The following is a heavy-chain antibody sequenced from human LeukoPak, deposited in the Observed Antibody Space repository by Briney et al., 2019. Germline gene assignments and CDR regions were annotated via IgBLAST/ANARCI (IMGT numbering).Heavy chain of an antibody. CDR2: ISSSSSYI. Sequence: GGSLRLSCAASGFTFSSYSMNWVRQAPGKGLEWVSSISSSSSYIYYADSVKGRFTISRDNAKNSLYLQMNSLRAEDTAVYYCARRGTTGIAAAGGYWFDPWGQGTLVTVSS. CDR1: GFTFSSYS. V-gene: IGHV3-21*01. CDR3: ARRGTTGIAAAGGYWFDP. J-gene: IGHJ5*02. D-gene: IGHD6-13*01.